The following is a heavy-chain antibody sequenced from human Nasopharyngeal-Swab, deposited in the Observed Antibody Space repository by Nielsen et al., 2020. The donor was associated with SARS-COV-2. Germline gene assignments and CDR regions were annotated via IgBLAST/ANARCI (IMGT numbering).Heavy chain of an antibody. V-gene: IGHV1-2*02. D-gene: IGHD3-9*01. Sequence: ASVKVSCKASGYTLSDYFIHWIRQAPGHGPEWMGWINPKSGETKYAQRFQDRVTVTRDTSFTTAFMDLSSLRPDDTAVYYCARQLDLYFAFDLWGQGTLVTASS. CDR1: GYTLSDYF. J-gene: IGHJ4*02. CDR3: ARQLDLYFAFDL. CDR2: INPKSGET.